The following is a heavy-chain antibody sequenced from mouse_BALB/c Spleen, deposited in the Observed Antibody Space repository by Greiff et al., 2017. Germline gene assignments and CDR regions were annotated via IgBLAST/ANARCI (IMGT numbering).Heavy chain of an antibody. V-gene: IGHV2-9*02. J-gene: IGHJ4*01. CDR2: IWAGGST. CDR1: GFSLTSYG. CDR3: ARAHYYGSSYDAMDY. D-gene: IGHD1-1*01. Sequence: VKLMESGPGLVAPSQSLSITCTVSGFSLTSYGVHWVRQPPGKGLEWLGVIWAGGSTNYNSALMSKLSISKDNAKSQVFLKMNSLQTDDTAMYYCARAHYYGSSYDAMDYWGQGTSVTVSS.